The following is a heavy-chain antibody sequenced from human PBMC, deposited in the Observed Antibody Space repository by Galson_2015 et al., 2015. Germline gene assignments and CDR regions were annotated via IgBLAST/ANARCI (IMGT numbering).Heavy chain of an antibody. CDR2: IYYSGST. V-gene: IGHV4-59*01. D-gene: IGHD6-19*01. CDR1: GGSISSYY. Sequence: SETLSLTCTVSGGSISSYYWSWIRQPPGKGLEWIGYIYYSGSTNYNPSLKSRVTISVDTSKNQFSLKLSSVTAADTAVYYCARDGYSSGWYDYYYGMDVWGQGTTVTVSS. J-gene: IGHJ6*02. CDR3: ARDGYSSGWYDYYYGMDV.